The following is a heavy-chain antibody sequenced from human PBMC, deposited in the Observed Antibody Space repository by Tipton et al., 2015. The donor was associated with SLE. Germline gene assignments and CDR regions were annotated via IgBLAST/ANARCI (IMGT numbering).Heavy chain of an antibody. CDR2: IYTSGST. CDR1: GGSISSGSYY. D-gene: IGHD1-1*01. J-gene: IGHJ4*02. CDR3: ARGPPKGTLDY. V-gene: IGHV4-61*09. Sequence: TLSLTCTVSGGSISSGSYYWSWIRQPAGKGLERIGYIYTSGSTNYNPSLKSRVTISVDTSKNQFSLKLSSVTAADTALYYCARGPPKGTLDYWGQGTLVTVSS.